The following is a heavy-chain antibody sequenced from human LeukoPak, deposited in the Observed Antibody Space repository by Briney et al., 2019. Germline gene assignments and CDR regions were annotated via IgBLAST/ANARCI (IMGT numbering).Heavy chain of an antibody. D-gene: IGHD3-10*01. Sequence: SETLSLTCTVSGGSISSSSYYWGWIRQPPGKGLEWIGSIYHSGSTYYNPSLKSRVTISVDTSKNQFSLKLSSVTAADTAVYYCASILLWFVYDYWGQGTLVTVSS. J-gene: IGHJ4*02. V-gene: IGHV4-39*07. CDR2: IYHSGST. CDR1: GGSISSSSYY. CDR3: ASILLWFVYDY.